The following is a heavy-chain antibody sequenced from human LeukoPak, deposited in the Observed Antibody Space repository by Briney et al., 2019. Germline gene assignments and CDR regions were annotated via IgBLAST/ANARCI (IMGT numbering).Heavy chain of an antibody. CDR1: GGSISSGSYY. J-gene: IGHJ6*03. CDR2: IYTSGST. D-gene: IGHD6-6*01. CDR3: AGDAAARRGTYYYYYMDV. V-gene: IGHV4-61*02. Sequence: SETLSLTCTVSGGSISSGSYYWSWIRQPAGQGLEWIGRIYTSGSTNYNPSLKSRVTISVDTSKNQFSLKLSSVTAADTAVYYCAGDAAARRGTYYYYYMDVWGKGTTVTVSS.